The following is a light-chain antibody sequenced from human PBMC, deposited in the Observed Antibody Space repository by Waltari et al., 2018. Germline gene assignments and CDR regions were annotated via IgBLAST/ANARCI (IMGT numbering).Light chain of an antibody. CDR2: GAS. Sequence: DIQMTQSPSSLSASVGDSVTIPCRASQSISSYLNWYQPKPGKAPKLLIYGASSLRGGAPSRFSGSRSGTDFTLTISSLQPEDFASYYCQQTSSSPLTFGPGTKLDIK. V-gene: IGKV1-39*01. J-gene: IGKJ3*01. CDR1: QSISSY. CDR3: QQTSSSPLT.